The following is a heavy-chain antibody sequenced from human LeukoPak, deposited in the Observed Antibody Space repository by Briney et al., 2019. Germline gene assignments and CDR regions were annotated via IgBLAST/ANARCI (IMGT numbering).Heavy chain of an antibody. Sequence: GGSLRLSCAASGFTFSSHGMNWVRQAPGKGLEWVSGISPNGVITYYADSVKGRFTISRDNSKGTVYLQMNSLRPEDTAVYYCAKDDAWLQFGDWGRGTLVSVSS. D-gene: IGHD5-24*01. J-gene: IGHJ4*02. V-gene: IGHV3-23*01. CDR3: AKDDAWLQFGD. CDR2: ISPNGVIT. CDR1: GFTFSSHG.